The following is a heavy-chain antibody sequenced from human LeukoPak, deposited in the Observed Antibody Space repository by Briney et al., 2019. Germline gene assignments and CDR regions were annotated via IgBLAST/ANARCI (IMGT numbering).Heavy chain of an antibody. V-gene: IGHV3-7*01. CDR3: ATYRVRHMNSLDY. Sequence: PGGSLRLSCVTSPGYGFTTHWMNWVRQAPGRGLEWVANINPDGSEKNYVDSVKGRFTISRDNAKNSLFLQMNSLRAEDTAVYYCATYRVRHMNSLDYWGRGTLVTVSS. J-gene: IGHJ4*02. CDR2: INPDGSEK. CDR1: PGYGFTTHW. D-gene: IGHD2-21*01.